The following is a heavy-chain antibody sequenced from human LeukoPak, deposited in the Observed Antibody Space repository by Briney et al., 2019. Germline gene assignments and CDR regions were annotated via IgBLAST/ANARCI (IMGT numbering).Heavy chain of an antibody. J-gene: IGHJ4*02. CDR1: GYTFTSYR. Sequence: ASVKVSCKASGYTFTSYRISWVRQAPGQGLEWMGWISAYNGNTNYAQKLQGRVTMTTDTSTSTAYMELRSLRSDDTAVHYCARDLADIVVVPTTDYWGQGTLVTVSS. D-gene: IGHD2-2*01. CDR2: ISAYNGNT. V-gene: IGHV1-18*01. CDR3: ARDLADIVVVPTTDY.